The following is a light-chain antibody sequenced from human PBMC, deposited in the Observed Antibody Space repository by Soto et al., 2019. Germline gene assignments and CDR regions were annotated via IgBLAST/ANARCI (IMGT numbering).Light chain of an antibody. Sequence: EIVLTQSPGTLSLSPGERATLSCRASQSVSSNYVAWYQQKPGQAPRVLIYGASSRATGIPDRFSGSGSGTDFTLTISSLEPEDFAVYYCQQYGSSPYTFGQGTKVEIK. CDR3: QQYGSSPYT. CDR2: GAS. CDR1: QSVSSNY. V-gene: IGKV3-20*01. J-gene: IGKJ2*01.